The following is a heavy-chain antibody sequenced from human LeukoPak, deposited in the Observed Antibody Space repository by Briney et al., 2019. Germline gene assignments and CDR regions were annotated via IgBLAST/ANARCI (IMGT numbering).Heavy chain of an antibody. CDR2: MNPNSGNT. CDR3: AREDYYGSGSFSNWLDP. CDR1: GYTFTGYY. D-gene: IGHD3-10*01. J-gene: IGHJ5*02. V-gene: IGHV1-8*02. Sequence: ASVKVSYKASGYTFTGYYMHWVRQAPGQGLEWMGWMNPNSGNTGYAQKFQGRVTMTRNTSITTAYMELRSLKSDDTAVYYCAREDYYGSGSFSNWLDPWGQGTLVTVSS.